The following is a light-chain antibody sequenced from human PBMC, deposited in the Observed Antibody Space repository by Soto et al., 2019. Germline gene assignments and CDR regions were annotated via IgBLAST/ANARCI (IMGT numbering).Light chain of an antibody. CDR3: RQYNNESPWT. Sequence: SQSPGTLSLHTGEGATFSCRASQSVSSNLAWYQQKAGQAPRLLIYGASSRSTGSPPRFIGSGSGTEFTHPISSLQSEDFAADYCRQYNNESPWTFGQGTK. J-gene: IGKJ1*01. V-gene: IGKV3-15*01. CDR1: QSVSSN. CDR2: GAS.